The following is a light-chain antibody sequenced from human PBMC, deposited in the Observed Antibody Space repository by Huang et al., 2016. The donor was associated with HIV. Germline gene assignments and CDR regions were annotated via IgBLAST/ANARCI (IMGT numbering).Light chain of an antibody. V-gene: IGKV3-15*01. CDR1: QSVSSN. CDR3: QQYNNWPRT. CDR2: GSS. J-gene: IGKJ1*01. Sequence: EIVMTQSPATLSVSPGERATLSGRASQSVSSNLAWYQHKPGQAPRLRIDGSSTRGTGIPARCSGSGSGTEFTLTISSLQSEDFAVYYCQQYNNWPRTFGQGTKVEIK.